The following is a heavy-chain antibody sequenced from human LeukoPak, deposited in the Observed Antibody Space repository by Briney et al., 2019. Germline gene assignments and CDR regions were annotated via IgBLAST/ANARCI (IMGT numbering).Heavy chain of an antibody. D-gene: IGHD4-17*01. CDR1: GITLSNYG. Sequence: PGGSLRLSCAVSGITLSNYGMSWVRQAPGKGLEWVAGISGNGGNTYYADSVKRRFTISRDNSKNTLFLQMNSLRAEDTAVYYCAKTPFSYGDYYYFDYWGQGTLVTVSS. CDR2: ISGNGGNT. J-gene: IGHJ4*02. CDR3: AKTPFSYGDYYYFDY. V-gene: IGHV3-23*01.